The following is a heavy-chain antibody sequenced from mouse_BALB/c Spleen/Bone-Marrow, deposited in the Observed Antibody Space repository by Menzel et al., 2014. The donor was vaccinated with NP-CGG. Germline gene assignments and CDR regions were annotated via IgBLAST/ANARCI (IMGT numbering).Heavy chain of an antibody. Sequence: EVQLQQSGPELVKPGASVKISCKASGYSFTGYFMNWVKQSHGKSLEWIRRINPCNGDTFYNQKFKGKATLTVDKSSSTAHMELLSLTSEDSVVYYCGREIYYGNPDYWGQGTTLTVSS. CDR1: GYSFTGYF. J-gene: IGHJ2*01. CDR2: INPCNGDT. D-gene: IGHD2-1*01. CDR3: GREIYYGNPDY. V-gene: IGHV1-37*01.